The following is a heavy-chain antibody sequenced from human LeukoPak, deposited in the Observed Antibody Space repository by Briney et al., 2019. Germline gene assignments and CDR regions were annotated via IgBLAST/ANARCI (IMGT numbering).Heavy chain of an antibody. CDR1: GFTFSSYG. CDR2: IYSGGST. J-gene: IGHJ6*03. D-gene: IGHD3-10*01. V-gene: IGHV3-53*01. Sequence: GGSLRLSCAASGFTFSSYGMTWVRQAPGKGLEWVSVIYSGGSTYYADSVKGRFTISRDNSKNTLYLQMNSLRAEDTAVYYCARASYGSGSYYYYYMDVWGKGTTVTISS. CDR3: ARASYGSGSYYYYYMDV.